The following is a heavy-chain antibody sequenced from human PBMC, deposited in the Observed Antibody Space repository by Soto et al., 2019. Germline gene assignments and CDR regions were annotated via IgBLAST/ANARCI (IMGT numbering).Heavy chain of an antibody. D-gene: IGHD6-6*01. Sequence: ASVKVSCKASGYTFTSYGISWVRQAPGQGLEWMGWISAYNGNTNYAQKLQGRVTMTTDTSTSTAYMELRSLRSDDTAVYYCARDRSGEEYSSSSRNWFDPWGQGTLVTVSS. J-gene: IGHJ5*02. CDR1: GYTFTSYG. CDR2: ISAYNGNT. V-gene: IGHV1-18*01. CDR3: ARDRSGEEYSSSSRNWFDP.